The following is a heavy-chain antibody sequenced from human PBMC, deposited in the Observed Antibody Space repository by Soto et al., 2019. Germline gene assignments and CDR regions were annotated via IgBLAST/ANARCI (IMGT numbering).Heavy chain of an antibody. CDR3: ARVTTRNSPLRYYYYGMGV. Sequence: NPSETVSLTXTVSGGSISSSSYYWGWIRQPPGKGLEWIGSIYYSGSTYYNPSLKSRVTISVDTSKNQFSLKLSSVTAADTAVYYCARVTTRNSPLRYYYYGMGVWGQGTTVTVSS. V-gene: IGHV4-39*01. CDR2: IYYSGST. J-gene: IGHJ6*02. D-gene: IGHD2-21*02. CDR1: GGSISSSSYY.